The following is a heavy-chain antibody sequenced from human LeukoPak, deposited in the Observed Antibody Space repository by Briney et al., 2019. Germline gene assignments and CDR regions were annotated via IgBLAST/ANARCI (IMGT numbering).Heavy chain of an antibody. V-gene: IGHV4-30-4*01. CDR3: AREGYYDFWSGTYRLGGMDV. CDR2: IYYSGST. CDR1: GSSISSGDYY. J-gene: IGHJ6*02. D-gene: IGHD3-3*01. Sequence: SQTLSLTCTVSGSSISSGDYYWSWIRQPPGKGLEWIGYIYYSGSTYYNPSLKSRVTISVDTSKNQFSLKLSSVTAADTAVYYCAREGYYDFWSGTYRLGGMDVWGQGTTVTVSS.